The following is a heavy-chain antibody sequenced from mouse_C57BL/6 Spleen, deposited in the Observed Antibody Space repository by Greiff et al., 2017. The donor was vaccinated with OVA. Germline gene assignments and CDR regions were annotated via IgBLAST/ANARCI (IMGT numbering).Heavy chain of an antibody. J-gene: IGHJ4*01. V-gene: IGHV2-2*01. D-gene: IGHD4-1*01. Sequence: VKLQESGPGLVQPSQSLSITCTVSGFSLTSYGVHWVRQSPGKGLEWLGVIWSGGSTDYNAAFIFRLSISKDNAKSQVFFKMNSLQADDTAIYYCARGWDEGDYYAMDYWGQGTSVTVSS. CDR1: GFSLTSYG. CDR3: ARGWDEGDYYAMDY. CDR2: IWSGGST.